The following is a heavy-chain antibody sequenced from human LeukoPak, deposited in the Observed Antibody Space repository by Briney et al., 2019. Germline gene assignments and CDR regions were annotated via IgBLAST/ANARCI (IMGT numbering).Heavy chain of an antibody. CDR1: GGTSSSYA. V-gene: IGHV1-69*01. CDR2: IIPIFGTA. Sequence: ASVKVSCKASGGTSSSYAISWVRQAPGQGLEWMGGIIPIFGTANYAQKFQGRVTITADESTSTAYTELSSLRSEDTAVYYCPRRVCSIAVAGGVWFDPSGDGKLVSVS. CDR3: PRRVCSIAVAGGVWFDP. D-gene: IGHD6-19*01. J-gene: IGHJ5*02.